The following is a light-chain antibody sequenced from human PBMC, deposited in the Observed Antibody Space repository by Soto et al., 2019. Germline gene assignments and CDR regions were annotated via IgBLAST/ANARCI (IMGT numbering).Light chain of an antibody. CDR1: QSISRY. V-gene: IGKV1-39*01. Sequence: DIQMTQSPSSLSASVGDRVTITCRASQSISRYLNWYQQKPGKAPKLLIYGASSLQSGVPSGFSGRGSGTDFTLTISSLQPEDFATYYCQQSSSPPLTFGGGTKVEIK. CDR3: QQSSSPPLT. J-gene: IGKJ4*01. CDR2: GAS.